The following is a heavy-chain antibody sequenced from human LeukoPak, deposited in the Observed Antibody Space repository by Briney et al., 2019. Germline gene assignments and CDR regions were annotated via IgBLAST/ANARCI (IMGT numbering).Heavy chain of an antibody. D-gene: IGHD1-26*01. V-gene: IGHV1-2*02. Sequence: ASVKVSCKASGYTFTGYYIHWVRQAPGQGLEWMGWINPNSGGTNYAQKFQGRVTMTRDTSISTAYMELSRLRSDDTAVYYCARVRGKGGSQYYFDYWGQGTLVTVSS. CDR2: INPNSGGT. CDR1: GYTFTGYY. CDR3: ARVRGKGGSQYYFDY. J-gene: IGHJ4*02.